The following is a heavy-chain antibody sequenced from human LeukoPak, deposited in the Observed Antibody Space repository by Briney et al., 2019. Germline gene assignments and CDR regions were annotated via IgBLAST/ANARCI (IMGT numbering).Heavy chain of an antibody. J-gene: IGHJ4*02. CDR1: GFTFSSYG. D-gene: IGHD6-19*01. CDR2: ISYDGSNK. Sequence: GGSLRLSCAASGFTFSSYGMHWVRQAPGKGLEWVAVISYDGSNKYYADSVKGRFTISRDNSKNTLYLQMNSLRAEDTAVYCCARGQYYFDYWGQGTLVTVSS. V-gene: IGHV3-30*03. CDR3: ARGQYYFDY.